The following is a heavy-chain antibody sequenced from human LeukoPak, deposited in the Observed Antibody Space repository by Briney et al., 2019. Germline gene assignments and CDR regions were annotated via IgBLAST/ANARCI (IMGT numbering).Heavy chain of an antibody. CDR2: MNPNRGNT. V-gene: IGHV1-8*03. J-gene: IGHJ3*02. D-gene: IGHD1-26*01. Sequence: ASVKVSCKASGYTFTSYDINWVRQAPGQGREWMGWMNPNRGNTGYAQKFQGGVTITRKTSISTAYMELSSLRSEDTAVYYCARGPSESGAFDIWGQGTMVTVSS. CDR1: GYTFTSYD. CDR3: ARGPSESGAFDI.